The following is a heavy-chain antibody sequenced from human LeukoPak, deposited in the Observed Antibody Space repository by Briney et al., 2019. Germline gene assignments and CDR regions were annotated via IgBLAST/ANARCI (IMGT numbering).Heavy chain of an antibody. Sequence: SQTLSLTCTVSGGSISSGSYYWSWIRQPAGKGLEWIGRIYTSGCTNYNPSLKSRVTISVDTSKNQFSLKLSSVTAADTAVYYCARLRYYYDSSGYYRDYWGQGTLVTVSS. CDR2: IYTSGCT. D-gene: IGHD3-22*01. CDR3: ARLRYYYDSSGYYRDY. V-gene: IGHV4-61*02. CDR1: GGSISSGSYY. J-gene: IGHJ4*02.